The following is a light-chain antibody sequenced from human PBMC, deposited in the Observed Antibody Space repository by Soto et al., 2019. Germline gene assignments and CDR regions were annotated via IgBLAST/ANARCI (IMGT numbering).Light chain of an antibody. CDR3: QQYGSSAWT. CDR2: DAS. CDR1: QSVSSSY. V-gene: IGKV3-20*01. Sequence: EIVLTQSPGTLSLSPGERATLSCRASQSVSSSYLAWYQQKPGQAPRLLIYDASSRATGIPDRFSGSGSGTEFTITISRLEPEDFAVYYCQQYGSSAWTFGQVTKVHIK. J-gene: IGKJ1*01.